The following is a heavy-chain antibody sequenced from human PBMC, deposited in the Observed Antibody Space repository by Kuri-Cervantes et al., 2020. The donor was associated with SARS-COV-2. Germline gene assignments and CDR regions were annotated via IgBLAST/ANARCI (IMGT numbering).Heavy chain of an antibody. V-gene: IGHV1-18*01. CDR1: GYTFTSYG. D-gene: IGHD2-15*01. CDR2: ISAYNGNT. J-gene: IGHJ4*02. CDR3: ARDYCSGGSCRDFDH. Sequence: GESLKIFCKASGYTFTSYGISWVRQAPGQGLEWMGWISAYNGNTNYAQKLQGRVTMTTDTSTSTAYMALRSLRSDDPAVYYCARDYCSGGSCRDFDHWGQGTLVTVSS.